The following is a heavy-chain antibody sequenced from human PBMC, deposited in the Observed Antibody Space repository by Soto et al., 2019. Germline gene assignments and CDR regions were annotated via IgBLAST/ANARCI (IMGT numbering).Heavy chain of an antibody. CDR2: ITWNGDDL. CDR1: GFTFDDYA. J-gene: IGHJ4*02. CDR3: VKDPLFGSSRGSFDY. V-gene: IGHV3-9*01. D-gene: IGHD3-10*01. Sequence: GGSLRLSCAASGFTFDDYAMHWVRQAPGKGLEWVSGITWNGDDLGYADSVKGRFTISRDNAKNSLYLQMNSLRAEDTAFYYCVKDPLFGSSRGSFDYWGQGTLVTVSS.